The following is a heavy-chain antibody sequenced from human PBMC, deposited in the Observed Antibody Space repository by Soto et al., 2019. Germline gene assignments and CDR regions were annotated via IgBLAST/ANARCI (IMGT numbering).Heavy chain of an antibody. CDR2: IYYSGST. CDR1: GGSIIGYY. D-gene: IGHD3-22*01. J-gene: IGHJ3*01. Sequence: SETLCHTCTVSGGSIIGYYGIWILQPPGKGLEWIGYIYYSGSTNYNPSLKSRVTISVDTSKNQFSLKLSSVTAADTAVYYCARGGGEYYYDSSSLLAFDFWGQGTMVTVSS. CDR3: ARGGGEYYYDSSSLLAFDF. V-gene: IGHV4-59*01.